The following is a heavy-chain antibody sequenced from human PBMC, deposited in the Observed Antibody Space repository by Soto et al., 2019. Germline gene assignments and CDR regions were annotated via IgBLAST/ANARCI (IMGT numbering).Heavy chain of an antibody. CDR1: GDSVSSTTYY. CDR3: ARLNKPGWFDP. Sequence: SETLSLTCTVSGDSVSSTTYYWAWIRQPPEKGLEWIATIYYSGSTYYSPSLKSRVTISVDTSKNQFSLRLASVTAADTAVYYCARLNKPGWFDPWGQGTQVTVSS. CDR2: IYYSGST. V-gene: IGHV4-39*01. J-gene: IGHJ5*02.